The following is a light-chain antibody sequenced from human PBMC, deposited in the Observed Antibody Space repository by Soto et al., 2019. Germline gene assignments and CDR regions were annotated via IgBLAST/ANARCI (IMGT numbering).Light chain of an antibody. V-gene: IGKV1-39*01. J-gene: IGKJ5*01. CDR2: AAS. CDR3: QQSYSTPPT. Sequence: DIQMTQSPSSLSASVGDRVTITCRASQTISSYLNWYQHKPGKAPNLLIYAASSLQSGVPSRFSGSGSGTDFTLTISSLQPEDFATYYCQQSYSTPPTFGQGTRLEIK. CDR1: QTISSY.